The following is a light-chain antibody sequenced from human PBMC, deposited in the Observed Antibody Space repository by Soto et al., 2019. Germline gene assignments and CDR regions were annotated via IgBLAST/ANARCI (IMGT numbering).Light chain of an antibody. V-gene: IGKV4-1*01. Sequence: DIVMTQSPDSLAVSLGERATINCKSSQNILYSSNNKNYLSWYQQKPGQPPKLLISWASTRESGVPDRFTGSGSGTDFTLTLSTRQAEDVEVYYCQQYFSTPPYTFGQGTKLEIK. CDR2: WAS. J-gene: IGKJ2*01. CDR1: QNILYSSNNKNY. CDR3: QQYFSTPPYT.